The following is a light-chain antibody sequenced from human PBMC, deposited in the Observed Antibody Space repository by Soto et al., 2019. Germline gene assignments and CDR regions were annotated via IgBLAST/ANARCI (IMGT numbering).Light chain of an antibody. CDR3: AAWDDSLTGYV. V-gene: IGLV1-47*01. Sequence: QSVLTQPPSASGTPGQRVTISCSGSSSNIGSNSVYWYQQLPGTAPKLLIYKNNKRPSGVPDRFSASKSGTSASLAISGLRSEDEADYYCAAWDDSLTGYVFGSGTKLTVL. CDR1: SSNIGSNS. CDR2: KNN. J-gene: IGLJ1*01.